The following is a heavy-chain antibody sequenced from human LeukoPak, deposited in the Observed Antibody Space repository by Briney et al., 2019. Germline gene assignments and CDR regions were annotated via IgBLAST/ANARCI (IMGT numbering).Heavy chain of an antibody. V-gene: IGHV3-74*01. J-gene: IGHJ4*02. CDR3: ARVMVRGVTYFDY. CDR2: INSDGSST. CDR1: GFTFSSYW. Sequence: PGGSLRLSCAASGFTFSSYWMHWVRHAPGKGLVWVSRINSDGSSTSYADSVKGRFTISRDNAKNTLYLQMNSLRAEDTAVYYCARVMVRGVTYFDYWGQGTLVTVSS. D-gene: IGHD3-10*01.